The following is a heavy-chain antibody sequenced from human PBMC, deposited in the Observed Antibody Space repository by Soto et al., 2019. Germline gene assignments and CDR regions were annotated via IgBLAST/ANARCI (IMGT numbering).Heavy chain of an antibody. Sequence: GESLKISCKGSGYSFTSYWISWVRQMPGKGLEWMGRIDPSDSYTNYSPSFQGHVTISADKSISTAYPQWSSLKASDTAMYYCATTGTAYYYYGMDVWGQGTTVTVSS. D-gene: IGHD4-17*01. CDR1: GYSFTSYW. CDR2: IDPSDSYT. J-gene: IGHJ6*02. CDR3: ATTGTAYYYYGMDV. V-gene: IGHV5-10-1*01.